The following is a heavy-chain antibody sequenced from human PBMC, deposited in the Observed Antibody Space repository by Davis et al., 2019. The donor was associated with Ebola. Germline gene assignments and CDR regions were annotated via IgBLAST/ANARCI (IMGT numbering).Heavy chain of an antibody. CDR3: ARAQFPTTSDH. Sequence: AASVKVSCKASGYTFTSFHIHWVRQAPGQGLEWMGIINPSAGSITYAQKFQGRVTMARDTSTSTAYMEVGSLRSDDTAVYYRARAQFPTTSDHWGQGTLVTVSS. D-gene: IGHD1-1*01. V-gene: IGHV1-46*01. J-gene: IGHJ4*02. CDR2: INPSAGSI. CDR1: GYTFTSFH.